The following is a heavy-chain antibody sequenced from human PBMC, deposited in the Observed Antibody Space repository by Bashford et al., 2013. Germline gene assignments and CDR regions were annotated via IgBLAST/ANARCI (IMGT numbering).Heavy chain of an antibody. CDR2: IIPIFGTA. V-gene: IGHV1-69*13. CDR1: GGTFSSYA. J-gene: IGHJ3*02. CDR3: ARAFGYLFTRAFDI. Sequence: SVKVSCKASGGTFSSYAISWVRQAPGQGLEWMGGIIPIFGTANYAQKFQGRVTITADESTSTAYMELSSLRSEDTAVYYCARAFGYLFTRAFDIWGQGDNGHRLL. D-gene: IGHD3-10*01.